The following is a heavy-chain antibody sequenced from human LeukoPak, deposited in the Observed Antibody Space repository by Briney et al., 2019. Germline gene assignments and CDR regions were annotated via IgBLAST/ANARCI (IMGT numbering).Heavy chain of an antibody. V-gene: IGHV3-74*01. CDR1: GFTFSNYW. J-gene: IGHJ3*02. CDR3: ARSLCSGGSCSVAFDI. CDR2: INPDGSTI. D-gene: IGHD2-15*01. Sequence: PGGSLRLSCAASGFTFSNYWVHWVRQAPGKGLVWVSRINPDGSTINYADSVKGRFTISRDNAKNALFLQMNSLRAEDTAVYYCARSLCSGGSCSVAFDIWGQGTMVTVSS.